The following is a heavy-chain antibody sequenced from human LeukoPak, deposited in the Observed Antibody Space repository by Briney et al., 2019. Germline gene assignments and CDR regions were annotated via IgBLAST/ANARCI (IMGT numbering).Heavy chain of an antibody. CDR1: GLTFSRYW. V-gene: IGHV3-74*01. J-gene: IGHJ4*02. CDR3: ATKQWLAPPPDS. Sequence: GGPLRLSCAASGLTFSRYWMLRVRQALGKGLESISRINTDGTVTTYADSVKGRFTVSRDNADNTMFLQMNSVRDEDTAVYYCATKQWLAPPPDSWGQGTPVTVSS. CDR2: INTDGTVT. D-gene: IGHD6-19*01.